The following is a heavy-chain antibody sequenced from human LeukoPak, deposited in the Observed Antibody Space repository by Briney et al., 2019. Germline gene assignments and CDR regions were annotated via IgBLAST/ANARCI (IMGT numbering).Heavy chain of an antibody. V-gene: IGHV1-46*01. CDR3: ARASKPRIAAAGTIFDY. CDR1: GYTFTSYY. CDR2: INPSGGST. D-gene: IGHD6-13*01. Sequence: ASVKVSCKASGYTFTSYYMHWVRQAPGQGLEWMGIINPSGGSTSYAQKFQGRVTMTRDTSTSTVYMELSSLRSEDTAVYYCARASKPRIAAAGTIFDYWGQGTLVTVSS. J-gene: IGHJ4*02.